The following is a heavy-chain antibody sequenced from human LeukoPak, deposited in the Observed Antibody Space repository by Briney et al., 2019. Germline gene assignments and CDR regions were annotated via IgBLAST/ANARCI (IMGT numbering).Heavy chain of an antibody. CDR2: ISGSGVST. Sequence: GGSLRLSCAASGFTFSINTYAMTWVRQAPGKGLEWVSAISGSGVSTSYADSVKGRFTISRDNSKNTLYLQMNTLRADDTAVYFCARDEDLYSTTWYLFDYWGQGTLVTVSS. J-gene: IGHJ4*02. CDR3: ARDEDLYSTTWYLFDY. D-gene: IGHD6-13*01. CDR1: GFTFSINTYA. V-gene: IGHV3-23*01.